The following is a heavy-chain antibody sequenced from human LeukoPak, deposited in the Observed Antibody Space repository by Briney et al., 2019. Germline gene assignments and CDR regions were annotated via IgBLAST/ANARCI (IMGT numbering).Heavy chain of an antibody. CDR2: IWYDGSNT. D-gene: IGHD3-22*01. CDR3: ANPYYYDSSAP. Sequence: PGGSLRLSCAASGFTFSTYAMHWVRQAPGKGLEWVAVIWYDGSNTNYVDSVKGRFTISRDNSKNMLFLQMNSLRAEDTAVYYCANPYYYDSSAPWGQGTLVTVSS. J-gene: IGHJ5*02. CDR1: GFTFSTYA. V-gene: IGHV3-30*02.